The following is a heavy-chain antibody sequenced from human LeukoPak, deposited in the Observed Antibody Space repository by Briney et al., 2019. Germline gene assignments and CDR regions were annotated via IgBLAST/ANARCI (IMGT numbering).Heavy chain of an antibody. J-gene: IGHJ6*03. V-gene: IGHV4-4*07. CDR2: ISTSGST. CDR1: GDSISGFY. Sequence: SETLSLTCTVSGDSISGFYWSWIRQPAGKGLQWIGRISTSGSTNYNPSLKSRVTMSLDRSTNEFSLTVRSVTAAAPALYYCARGLPSYGDYVDYYFCMDVWGKGTTVTVSS. CDR3: ARGLPSYGDYVDYYFCMDV. D-gene: IGHD4-17*01.